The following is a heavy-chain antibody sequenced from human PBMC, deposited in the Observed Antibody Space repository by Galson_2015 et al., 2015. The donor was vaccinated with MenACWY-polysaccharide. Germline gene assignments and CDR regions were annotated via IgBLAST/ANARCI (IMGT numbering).Heavy chain of an antibody. CDR1: GYTLTELS. V-gene: IGHV1-24*01. CDR3: ATARGKWIAAAGMDAFDI. CDR2: FDPEDGET. D-gene: IGHD6-13*01. J-gene: IGHJ3*02. Sequence: SVKVSCKVSGYTLTELSMHWVRQAPGKGLEWMGGFDPEDGETIYAQKFQGRVTMTEDTSTDTAYMELSSLRSEDTAVYYCATARGKWIAAAGMDAFDIWGQGTMVTVSS.